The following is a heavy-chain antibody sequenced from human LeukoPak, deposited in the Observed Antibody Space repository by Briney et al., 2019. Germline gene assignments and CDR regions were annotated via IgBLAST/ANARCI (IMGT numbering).Heavy chain of an antibody. CDR2: IIPIFGTA. CDR3: ARDKKAVAGFVVPVDAFDI. Sequence: ASVKVSCKASGGTFSSYAISWVRQAPGQGLEWMGGIIPIFGTANYAQKFQGRVTITTDESTSTAYMELSSLRSEDTAVYYCARDKKAVAGFVVPVDAFDIWGQGTMVTVSS. V-gene: IGHV1-69*05. CDR1: GGTFSSYA. D-gene: IGHD6-19*01. J-gene: IGHJ3*02.